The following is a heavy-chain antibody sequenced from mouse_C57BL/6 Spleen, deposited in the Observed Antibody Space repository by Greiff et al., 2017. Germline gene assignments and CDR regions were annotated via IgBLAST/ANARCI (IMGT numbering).Heavy chain of an antibody. Sequence: EVMLVESGGGLVKPGGSLKLSCAASGFTFSDYGMHWVRQAPEKGLEWVAYISSGSSTIYYADTVKGRFTIARDNGKNTLCLQMTSLRSEDTAMYYCARGGYYFDYWGQGTTLTVSS. V-gene: IGHV5-17*01. CDR3: ARGGYYFDY. CDR2: ISSGSSTI. J-gene: IGHJ2*01. CDR1: GFTFSDYG.